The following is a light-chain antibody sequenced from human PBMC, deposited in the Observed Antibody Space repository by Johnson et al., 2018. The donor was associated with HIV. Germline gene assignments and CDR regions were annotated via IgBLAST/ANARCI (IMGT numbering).Light chain of an antibody. J-gene: IGLJ1*01. V-gene: IGLV1-51*02. CDR3: GTWDSSLSANV. CDR1: SSNIENNY. Sequence: QSVLTQPPSVSAASGQRVDISCSGSSSNIENNYLSWYQQLPHTAPKLLVYENVKRPSGIPDRFSGSKSGTSATLGITGLQTGDEADYYCGTWDSSLSANVFGTGTKVTVL. CDR2: ENV.